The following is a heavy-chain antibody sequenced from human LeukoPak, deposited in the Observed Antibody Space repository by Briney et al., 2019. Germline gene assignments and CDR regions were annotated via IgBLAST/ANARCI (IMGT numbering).Heavy chain of an antibody. J-gene: IGHJ4*02. CDR2: INPNSGGT. D-gene: IGHD2-8*01. V-gene: IGHV1-2*04. Sequence: AASVKVSCKASGYTFTGYYMHWVRQAPGQGLEWMGWINPNSGGTNYAQKFQGWVTMTRDTSISTAYMELSSLRSEDTAVYYCARGEVGEYCTNGVCYDEFFDYWGQGTLVTVSS. CDR3: ARGEVGEYCTNGVCYDEFFDY. CDR1: GYTFTGYY.